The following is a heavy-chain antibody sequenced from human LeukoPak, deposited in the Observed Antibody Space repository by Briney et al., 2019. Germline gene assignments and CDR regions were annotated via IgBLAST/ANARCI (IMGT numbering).Heavy chain of an antibody. CDR3: ARGIAAQDY. Sequence: ASETLSLTCAVYGGSFSGYYWSWIRQPPGKGLEWIGEINHSGSTNYNPSLKSRVTISVDTSKNQFSLKLSSVTAADTAVYYCARGIAAQDYWGQGTLVTVSS. CDR2: INHSGST. J-gene: IGHJ4*02. V-gene: IGHV4-34*01. D-gene: IGHD6-6*01. CDR1: GGSFSGYY.